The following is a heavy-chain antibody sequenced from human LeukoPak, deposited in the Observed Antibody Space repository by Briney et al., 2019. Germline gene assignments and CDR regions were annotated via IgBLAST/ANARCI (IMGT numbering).Heavy chain of an antibody. CDR2: ISSSGSTI. D-gene: IGHD5-18*01. J-gene: IGHJ5*02. V-gene: IGHV3-48*03. Sequence: PGGSLRLSCAASGFTFSNYAMNWVRQAPGKGLEWVSYISSSGSTIYYADSVKGRFTISRDNAKNSLYLQMNSLRAEDTAVYYCARGPAEEDTAMAKINWFDPWGQGTLVTVSS. CDR3: ARGPAEEDTAMAKINWFDP. CDR1: GFTFSNYA.